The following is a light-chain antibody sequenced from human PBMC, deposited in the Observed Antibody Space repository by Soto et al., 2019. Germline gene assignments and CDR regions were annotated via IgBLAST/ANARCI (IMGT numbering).Light chain of an antibody. J-gene: IGLJ1*01. CDR3: SSYTSSSTLEYV. CDR2: DVS. Sequence: NSTDVCGYNYVSWYQQHPGKAPKLMIYDVSNRPSGVSNRFSGSKSGNTASLTISGLQAEDEADYYCSSYTSSSTLEYVFGTVTKVTVL. CDR1: STDVCGYNY. V-gene: IGLV2-14*04.